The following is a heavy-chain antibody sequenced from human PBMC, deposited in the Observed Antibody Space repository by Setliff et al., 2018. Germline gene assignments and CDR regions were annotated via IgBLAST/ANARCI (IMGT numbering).Heavy chain of an antibody. Sequence: SETLSLTCSVYGESFSNNYWSWIRQSPGRGLEWIGESNHGGSTSYNPSLKSRLSMSVDTSKNQFSLRLTSVTAADTAVYYCASTPRRGLDIRTRVGAFDSWGQGTVVTVSS. V-gene: IGHV4-34*01. CDR2: SNHGGST. J-gene: IGHJ4*02. CDR3: ASTPRRGLDIRTRVGAFDS. D-gene: IGHD1-26*01. CDR1: GESFSNNY.